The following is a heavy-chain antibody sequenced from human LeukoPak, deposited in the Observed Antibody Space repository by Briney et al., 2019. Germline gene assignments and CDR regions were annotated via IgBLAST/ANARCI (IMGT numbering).Heavy chain of an antibody. CDR2: IYCSGST. CDR3: ARGDMGIAAAGFDY. V-gene: IGHV4-59*01. Sequence: KTSETLSLTCTVSGGSISSYYWSWIRQPPGKGLEWIGYIYCSGSTNYNPSLKSRVTISVDTSKNQFSLKLSSVTAADTAVYYCARGDMGIAAAGFDYWGQGTLVTVSS. CDR1: GGSISSYY. J-gene: IGHJ4*02. D-gene: IGHD6-13*01.